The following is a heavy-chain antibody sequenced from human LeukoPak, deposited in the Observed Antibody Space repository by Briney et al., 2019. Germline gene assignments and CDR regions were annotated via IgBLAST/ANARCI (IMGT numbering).Heavy chain of an antibody. CDR1: GFTFSVYA. J-gene: IGHJ3*01. V-gene: IGHV3-30-3*01. CDR3: ARDRSGYANDAFDF. CDR2: LSYGGTNK. Sequence: GGSLRLSCAASGFTFSVYAMHCVRQAPGKGLEWVAVLSYGGTNKYYADSVKGRFTISRDNSKNTMFLQMNSLRAEDTAVYHCARDRSGYANDAFDFWGQGTMVTVSS. D-gene: IGHD3-3*01.